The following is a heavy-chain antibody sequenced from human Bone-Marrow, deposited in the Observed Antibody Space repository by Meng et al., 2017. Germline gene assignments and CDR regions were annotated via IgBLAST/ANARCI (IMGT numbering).Heavy chain of an antibody. CDR2: INHSGST. CDR3: ARGSWLQLWLQDY. D-gene: IGHD5-18*01. CDR1: GGSFSGYY. Sequence: QVPLQQWGRGLLKPSEPLSLTCAVYGGSFSGYYWSWIRQPPGKGLEWIGEINHSGSTNYNPSLKSRVTISVDTSKNQFSLKLSSVTAADTAVYYCARGSWLQLWLQDYWGQGTLVTVSS. V-gene: IGHV4-34*01. J-gene: IGHJ4*02.